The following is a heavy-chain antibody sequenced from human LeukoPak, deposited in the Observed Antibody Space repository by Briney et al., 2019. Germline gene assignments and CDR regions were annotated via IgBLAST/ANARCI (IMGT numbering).Heavy chain of an antibody. D-gene: IGHD1-1*01. CDR1: GFNFSSYW. J-gene: IGHJ4*02. CDR2: IKQDESEK. Sequence: GGSLRLSCAASGFNFSSYWMSWVRQAPGKGLEWVANIKQDESEKYYVDSVKGRFTISRDNANNSLYLQMNSLRAEDTAVYYCARDKIEGPTKLDYWGQGILVTVSS. CDR3: ARDKIEGPTKLDY. V-gene: IGHV3-7*01.